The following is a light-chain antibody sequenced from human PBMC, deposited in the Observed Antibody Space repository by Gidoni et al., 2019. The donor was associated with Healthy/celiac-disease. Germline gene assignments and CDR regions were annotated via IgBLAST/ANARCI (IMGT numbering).Light chain of an antibody. CDR2: AAS. V-gene: IGKV1-12*01. Sequence: DIQMTQSPSSVSASVGDRVTITCRASQGISSWLAWYPQKPGKAPKLLIYAASSLQSGVPSRFSGSGSVTDFTLTISSLQPEDFATYYCQQATSFPPTFGPGTKVEIK. CDR3: QQATSFPPT. J-gene: IGKJ3*01. CDR1: QGISSW.